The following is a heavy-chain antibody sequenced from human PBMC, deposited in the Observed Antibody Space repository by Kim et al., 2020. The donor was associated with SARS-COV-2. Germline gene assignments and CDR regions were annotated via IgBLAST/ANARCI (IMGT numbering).Heavy chain of an antibody. J-gene: IGHJ6*02. D-gene: IGHD3-3*01. CDR3: ARGLTIFGGLYCGMDV. V-gene: IGHV3-53*01. Sequence: DSLKGRFTISRDNAKNTVYLQMNGLRAEDTAVYDCARGLTIFGGLYCGMDVWGQGTPVTVSS.